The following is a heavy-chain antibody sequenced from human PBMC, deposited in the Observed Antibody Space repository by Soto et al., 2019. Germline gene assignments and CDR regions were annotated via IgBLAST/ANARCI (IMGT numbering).Heavy chain of an antibody. V-gene: IGHV4-39*01. D-gene: IGHD2-8*01. CDR1: GDSISNSYY. CDR2: IYYSGAT. CDR3: ASGVYAQWHFPS. J-gene: IGHJ5*02. Sequence: PSETMSLTCTVSGDSISNSYYWGWIRQPPGKGLEWIGSIYYSGATFYNPSLKSRVTISLDTSKNQFSLTLRSVTAADTSFYYCASGVYAQWHFPSWGQGTLVTVSS.